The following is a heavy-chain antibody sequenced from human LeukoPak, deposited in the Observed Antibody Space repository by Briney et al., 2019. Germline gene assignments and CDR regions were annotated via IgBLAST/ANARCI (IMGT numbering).Heavy chain of an antibody. V-gene: IGHV1-69*01. Sequence: SSVNVSCNAAGGTFSNYAISWVRPAAGQGDGWGGGIIPIFGTANYAQKFQGRVTITADESTSTAYLELSSLRSDDTAVYYCARDRVGARGHDAFDIWGQGTMVTVSS. CDR3: ARDRVGARGHDAFDI. CDR1: GGTFSNYA. CDR2: IIPIFGTA. D-gene: IGHD1-26*01. J-gene: IGHJ3*02.